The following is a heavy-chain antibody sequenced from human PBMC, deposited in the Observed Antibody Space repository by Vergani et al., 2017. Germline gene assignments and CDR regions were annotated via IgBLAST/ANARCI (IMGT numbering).Heavy chain of an antibody. Sequence: VRLVESGGGVVQPGRSLRLSCAASGFSFTSYTMHWVRQAPGKGLEWDSSISSSSGYTYYADSMKGRFTISRDNAKDSLYLQMDSLRAEDTAVYYCARDLRAAAVGDPFYYWGQGTLVTVSS. CDR3: ARDLRAAAVGDPFYY. CDR2: ISSSSGYT. V-gene: IGHV3-21*01. J-gene: IGHJ4*02. D-gene: IGHD6-13*01. CDR1: GFSFTSYT.